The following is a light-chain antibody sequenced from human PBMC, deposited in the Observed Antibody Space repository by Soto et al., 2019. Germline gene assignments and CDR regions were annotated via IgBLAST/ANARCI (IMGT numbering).Light chain of an antibody. CDR2: GAS. J-gene: IGKJ4*01. V-gene: IGKV3-20*01. CDR3: KQYGDLVLT. CDR1: KSVSNNY. Sequence: VRTQSRGSLALAPSKTATLSCTVSKSVSNNYLAWYQQKPGQAPRLLIYGASNRDTGIPDRFSGSGSGTDFTLNISRVEPEDFGVYYCKQYGDLVLTFGGGTKVDIK.